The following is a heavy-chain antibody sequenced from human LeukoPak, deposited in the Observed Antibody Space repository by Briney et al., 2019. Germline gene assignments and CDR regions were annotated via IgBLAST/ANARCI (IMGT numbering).Heavy chain of an antibody. J-gene: IGHJ4*02. CDR2: IYYTGDT. D-gene: IGHD3-10*02. CDR3: ARDARGMFGDNSGFDY. Sequence: SETLSLTCTVSGGSIISSSSYWGWIRQPPGKGLEWIGSIYYTGDTYYNPSLKSRVTMSVDTSKNRFSLKLNSVTAADTAVYYCARDARGMFGDNSGFDYWGQGTLVTVSS. CDR1: GGSIISSSSY. V-gene: IGHV4-39*02.